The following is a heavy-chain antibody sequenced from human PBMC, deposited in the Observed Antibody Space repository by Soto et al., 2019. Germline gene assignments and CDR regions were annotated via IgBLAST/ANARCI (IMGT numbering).Heavy chain of an antibody. CDR2: VNPNSGNT. CDR1: GYTFTRHD. V-gene: IGHV1-8*01. D-gene: IGHD6-13*01. J-gene: IGHJ3*02. CDR3: AREGLYGSSQGNTFDI. Sequence: QVQLVQSGAEVKKPGASVRVSCKASGYTFTRHDINWIRQATGQALEWIGWVNPNSGNTGYAQKFQGRVTMTRDTSTTTAYMELSSLGSEDTAIYYCAREGLYGSSQGNTFDIWGQGTMVTVSS.